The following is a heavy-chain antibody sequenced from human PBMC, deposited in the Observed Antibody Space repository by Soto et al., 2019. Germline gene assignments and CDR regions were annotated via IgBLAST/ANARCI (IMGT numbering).Heavy chain of an antibody. CDR1: GYTFTSYG. CDR2: ISAYNGNT. V-gene: IGHV1-18*01. J-gene: IGHJ3*02. CDR3: FITIFGVVPGAFAI. Sequence: GASVKVSCKASGYTFTSYGISWVRQAPGQGLEWMGWISAYNGNTNYAQKLQGRVTMTTDTSTSTAYMELRSLRSDDTAVYYCFITIFGVVPGAFAIWGQGTMVTVSS. D-gene: IGHD3-3*01.